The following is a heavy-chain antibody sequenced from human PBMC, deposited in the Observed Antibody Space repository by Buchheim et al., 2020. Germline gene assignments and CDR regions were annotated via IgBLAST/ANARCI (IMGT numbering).Heavy chain of an antibody. J-gene: IGHJ2*01. V-gene: IGHV3-21*01. CDR2: ISSSSSYI. Sequence: EVQLVESGGGLVKPGGSLRLSCAASGFTFSSYSMNWVRQAPGKGLEWVSSISSSSSYIYYADSVKGRFTISRDNAKNSLYLQMNSLRAEDTAVYYCARVEWQWLGRRGWYFDLWGRGTL. CDR3: ARVEWQWLGRRGWYFDL. D-gene: IGHD6-19*01. CDR1: GFTFSSYS.